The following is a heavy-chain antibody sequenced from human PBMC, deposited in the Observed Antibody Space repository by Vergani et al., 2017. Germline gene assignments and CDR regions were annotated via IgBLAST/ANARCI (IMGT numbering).Heavy chain of an antibody. CDR2: INPSGGST. Sequence: QVQLVQSGAEVKKPGASVKVSCKASGYTFTSYYMHWVRQAPGQGLEWMGIINPSGGSTSYAQKFQGRVTMTRDTSTSTVYMELSSLRSEDTAVYYCARDGGDFWSGYYPLHWGQGTLVTVSP. CDR3: ARDGGDFWSGYYPLH. J-gene: IGHJ1*01. D-gene: IGHD3-3*01. CDR1: GYTFTSYY. V-gene: IGHV1-46*01.